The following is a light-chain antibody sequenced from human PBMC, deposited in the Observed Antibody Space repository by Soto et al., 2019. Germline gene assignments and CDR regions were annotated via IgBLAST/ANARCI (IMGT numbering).Light chain of an antibody. J-gene: IGKJ1*01. CDR2: TAS. CDR3: QQLNNYPRT. Sequence: DIQMTQSPSTLSASVRDRVTITCRASQSISSYLNWYQQKPGKAPKLLISTASTLQSGVPSRFSGSGSGTEFTLTISSLQPEDFATYYCQQLNNYPRTFGQGTKVDI. CDR1: QSISSY. V-gene: IGKV1-9*01.